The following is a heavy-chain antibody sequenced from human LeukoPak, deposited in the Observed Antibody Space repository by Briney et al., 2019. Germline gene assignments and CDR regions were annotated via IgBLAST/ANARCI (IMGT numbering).Heavy chain of an antibody. V-gene: IGHV3-30*04. CDR2: ISYDGSNK. Sequence: PGRSLRLSCAASGFTFSSYAMHWVRQAPGKGLEWVAVISYDGSNKYYADSVKGRFTISRDNSKNTLYLQMNSLRAEDTAVYYCARWGRYYSSSESPGFLDYWGQETLVTVSS. CDR3: ARWGRYYSSSESPGFLDY. D-gene: IGHD6-6*01. J-gene: IGHJ4*02. CDR1: GFTFSSYA.